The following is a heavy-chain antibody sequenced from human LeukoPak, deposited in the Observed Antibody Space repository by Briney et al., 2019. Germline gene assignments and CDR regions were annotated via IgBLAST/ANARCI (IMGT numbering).Heavy chain of an antibody. Sequence: GGSLRLSCVASGFTFGKYWMSWVRQAPGKGLEWVANIKLDGSEKNYVDSVKGRFTISKDNAKNTVYLQMSNLRVEDTAVYYCVSFYETYWGRGTLVTVSS. CDR1: GFTFGKYW. CDR2: IKLDGSEK. V-gene: IGHV3-7*01. CDR3: VSFYETY. J-gene: IGHJ4*02. D-gene: IGHD2/OR15-2a*01.